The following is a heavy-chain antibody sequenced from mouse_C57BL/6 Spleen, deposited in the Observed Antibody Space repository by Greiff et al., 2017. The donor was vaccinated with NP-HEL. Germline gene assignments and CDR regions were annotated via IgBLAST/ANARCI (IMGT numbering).Heavy chain of an antibody. J-gene: IGHJ3*01. CDR2: ISDGGSYT. CDR3: ARDRVITTVAPFAY. V-gene: IGHV5-4*01. D-gene: IGHD1-1*01. Sequence: EVQGVESGGGLVKPGGSLKLSCAASGFTFSSYAMSWVRQTPEKRLEWVATISDGGSYTYYPDNVKGRFTISRDNAKNNLYLQMSHLKSEDTAMYYCARDRVITTVAPFAYWGQGTLVTVSA. CDR1: GFTFSSYA.